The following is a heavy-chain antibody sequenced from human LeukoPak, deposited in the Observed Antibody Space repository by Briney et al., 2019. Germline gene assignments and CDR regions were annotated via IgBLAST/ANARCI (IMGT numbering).Heavy chain of an antibody. CDR2: ISISSTYK. CDR1: GFTFTSFT. CDR3: ASSFRVSLDH. V-gene: IGHV3-21*01. D-gene: IGHD2/OR15-2a*01. Sequence: GRSLRLSCAASGFTFTSFTMNCVPQAPGKGLEGFSSISISSTYKDYIDSVKGRFTISRDNANNSLYLQITSLSVEDTAVYYCASSFRVSLDHWGQGALVIVSS. J-gene: IGHJ4*02.